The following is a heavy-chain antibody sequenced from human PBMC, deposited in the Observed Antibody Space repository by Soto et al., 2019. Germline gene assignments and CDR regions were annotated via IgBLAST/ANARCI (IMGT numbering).Heavy chain of an antibody. Sequence: SETLSLTCAVSGGSISSIDWWSWVRQPPGKGLEWIGEIYHSGSTNYNPSLKSRVTISVDKSKNQFSLKLSSVTAADTAVYYCARGSYYYDSSGYYRYWGQGTLVTVS. CDR1: GGSISSIDW. J-gene: IGHJ4*02. CDR2: IYHSGST. D-gene: IGHD3-22*01. V-gene: IGHV4-4*02. CDR3: ARGSYYYDSSGYYRY.